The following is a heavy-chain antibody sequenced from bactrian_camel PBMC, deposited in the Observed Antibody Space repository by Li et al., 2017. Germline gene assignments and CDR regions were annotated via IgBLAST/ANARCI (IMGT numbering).Heavy chain of an antibody. V-gene: IGHV3S25*01. CDR3: AADPSWCPPSRPGRYIY. J-gene: IGHJ4*01. D-gene: IGHD2*01. Sequence: VQLVESGGGSVQPGGPLRLSCQTSGLPACMAWFRQAPGKAREGVATIYRGRGATYYADSVKGRFTISQDNAKNTVYLQMNSLRPDVTAMYYCAADPSWCPPSRPGRYIYWGQGTQVTVS. CDR1: GLPAC. CDR2: IYRGRGAT.